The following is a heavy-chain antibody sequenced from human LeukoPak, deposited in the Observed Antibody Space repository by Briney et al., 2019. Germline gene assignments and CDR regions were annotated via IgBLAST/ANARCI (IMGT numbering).Heavy chain of an antibody. J-gene: IGHJ4*02. CDR3: ARRTTFRYYDSSGYFIDY. V-gene: IGHV4-59*08. CDR2: IYYSGST. D-gene: IGHD3-22*01. CDR1: GGSISSYC. Sequence: SETLSLTCTVSGGSISSYCWSWIRQPPGKGLEWIGYIYYSGSTTYNPSPTSRVTISVDTSKNPCSLRLSSVTPADTAVYYCARRTTFRYYDSSGYFIDYWGQGTLVTVSS.